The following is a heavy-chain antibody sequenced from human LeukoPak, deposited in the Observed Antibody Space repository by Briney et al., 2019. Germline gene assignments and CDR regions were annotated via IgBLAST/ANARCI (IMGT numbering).Heavy chain of an antibody. V-gene: IGHV3-23*01. D-gene: IGHD3-22*01. CDR3: AKDLSHHYYDSSGYPYYFDY. CDR2: ISGSGGST. Sequence: GGSLRLSCAASGFTFSSYAMSWVRQAPGKGLEWVSAISGSGGSTYYADSVKGRFTISRDNSKNTLYLQMNSLRAEDTAVYYCAKDLSHHYYDSSGYPYYFDYWGQGTLVTVSS. CDR1: GFTFSSYA. J-gene: IGHJ4*02.